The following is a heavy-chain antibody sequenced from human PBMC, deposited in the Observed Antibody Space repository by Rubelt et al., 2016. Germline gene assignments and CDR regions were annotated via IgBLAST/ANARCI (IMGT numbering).Heavy chain of an antibody. CDR1: GGSFSGYY. Sequence: QVQLQQWGAGLLKPSETLSLTCAVYGGSFSGYYWSWIRQPPGKGLEWLGEINHSGSTNYNPSLKSRVTISVETSKNQFSLKLSSVTAADTAVYYCARHAFIVTTGSFWDYWGQGTLITVSS. V-gene: IGHV4-34*01. D-gene: IGHD4-17*01. CDR3: ARHAFIVTTGSFWDY. J-gene: IGHJ4*02. CDR2: INHSGST.